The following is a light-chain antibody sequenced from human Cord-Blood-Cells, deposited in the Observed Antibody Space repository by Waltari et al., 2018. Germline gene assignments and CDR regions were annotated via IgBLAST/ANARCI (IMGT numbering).Light chain of an antibody. CDR3: QQYYSTPFT. CDR2: WAS. Sequence: DIVMTQSPDPLAVSLGARAPITRMSSQSVLYSSNNKNYLAWYQQKPGQPPKLLIYWASTRESGVPDRFSGSGSGTDFTLTISSLQAEDVAVYYCQQYYSTPFTFGPGTKVDIK. J-gene: IGKJ3*01. V-gene: IGKV4-1*01. CDR1: QSVLYSSNNKNY.